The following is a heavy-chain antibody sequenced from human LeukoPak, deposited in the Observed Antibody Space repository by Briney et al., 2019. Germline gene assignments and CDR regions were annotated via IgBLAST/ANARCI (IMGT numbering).Heavy chain of an antibody. Sequence: PGRSLRLSCAASGFTFSSYGMHWVRQAPGKGLEWVAVISYDGSKKYYADSVKGRFTISRDNPKNTLYLQMNSLRAEDTAVYYCARSDWFDPWGQGTLVTVSS. CDR2: ISYDGSKK. V-gene: IGHV3-30*03. J-gene: IGHJ5*02. CDR3: ARSDWFDP. CDR1: GFTFSSYG.